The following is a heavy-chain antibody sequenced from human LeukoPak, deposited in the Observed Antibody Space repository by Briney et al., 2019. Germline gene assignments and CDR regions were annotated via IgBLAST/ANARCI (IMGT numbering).Heavy chain of an antibody. CDR2: IIPIFGTA. V-gene: IGHV1-69*13. CDR1: GGTFSSYA. J-gene: IGHJ3*02. D-gene: IGHD1-1*01. Sequence: SVKVSCKASGGTFSSYAISWVRQAPGQGLEWMGGIIPIFGTANYAQKFQGRVTITADESTSTAYMELSSLRSEDTAVYYCARGVERPREAAAFDIWGQGTVVTVSS. CDR3: ARGVERPREAAAFDI.